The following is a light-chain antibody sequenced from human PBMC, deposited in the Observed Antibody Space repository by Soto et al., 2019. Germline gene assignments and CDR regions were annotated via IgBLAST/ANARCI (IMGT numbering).Light chain of an antibody. CDR3: TSYAGTYSFFYV. J-gene: IGLJ1*01. CDR1: SSDVGAYNY. CDR2: EVS. V-gene: IGLV2-8*01. Sequence: QSVLTQPPSASGSPGQSVTISCTGTSSDVGAYNYVSWYQQLPGKAPKLIIYEVSKRPSGVPDRFSGSKSGNTASLTVSGLQAEDEADYYCTSYAGTYSFFYVFGTGTSSPS.